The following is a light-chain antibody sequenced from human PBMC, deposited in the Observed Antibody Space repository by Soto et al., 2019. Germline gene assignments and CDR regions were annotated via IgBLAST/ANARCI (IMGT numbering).Light chain of an antibody. V-gene: IGLV2-14*01. CDR2: EVS. J-gene: IGLJ3*02. CDR1: SSDVGGYKY. CDR3: SSYTSSTTPFV. Sequence: QSALTQPASVSGSPGQSITISCTGTSSDVGGYKYVSWYQQHPGKAPKLMIYEVSNRPSGISNRFSGSKSGNTASLTISGLQAEDEANYYCSSYTSSTTPFVFGGGTKLTVL.